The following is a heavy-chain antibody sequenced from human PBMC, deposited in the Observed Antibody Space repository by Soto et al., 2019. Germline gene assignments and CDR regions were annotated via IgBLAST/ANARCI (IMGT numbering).Heavy chain of an antibody. CDR3: ARVKRDCSSTSCHADYYYYYMDV. V-gene: IGHV1-69*02. D-gene: IGHD2-2*01. Sequence: QVQLVQSGAEVKKPGSSVKVSCKASGGTFSSYTISWVRQAPGQGLEWMGRIIPILGIANYAQKFQGRVTITADKSTSTAYMELSSLRAEDTAVYYCARVKRDCSSTSCHADYYYYYMDVWGKGTTVTVSS. CDR2: IIPILGIA. CDR1: GGTFSSYT. J-gene: IGHJ6*03.